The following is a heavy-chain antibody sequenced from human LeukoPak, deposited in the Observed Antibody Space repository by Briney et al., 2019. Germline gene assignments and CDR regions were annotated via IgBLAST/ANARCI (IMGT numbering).Heavy chain of an antibody. CDR2: ITGSSSYI. V-gene: IGHV3-21*01. D-gene: IGHD6-19*01. Sequence: GGSLRLSCVASGFPFSHYSMNWVRQAPGKGLEWVASITGSSSYIYYADSVKGRFTISRDNAKNSLDLQMNSLRDEDTAVYYCVKEREAGDQYSSGDWGQGTLVIVSS. J-gene: IGHJ4*02. CDR1: GFPFSHYS. CDR3: VKEREAGDQYSSGD.